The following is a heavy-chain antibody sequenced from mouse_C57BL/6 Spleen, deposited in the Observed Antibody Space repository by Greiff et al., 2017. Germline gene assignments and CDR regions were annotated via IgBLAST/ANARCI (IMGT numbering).Heavy chain of an antibody. Sequence: VQLQQSGPGLVKPSQSLSLTCSVTGYSITSGYYWNWIRQFPGNKLEWMGYISYDGSNNYNPSLKNRISITRDTSKNQFFLKLNSVTTEDTATYYCARRGYYGSSYWGQGTTLTVSS. CDR1: GYSITSGYY. J-gene: IGHJ2*01. D-gene: IGHD1-1*01. CDR3: ARRGYYGSSY. CDR2: ISYDGSN. V-gene: IGHV3-6*01.